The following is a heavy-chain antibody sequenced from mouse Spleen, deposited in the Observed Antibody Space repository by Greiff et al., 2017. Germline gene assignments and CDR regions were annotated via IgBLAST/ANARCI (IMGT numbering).Heavy chain of an antibody. Sequence: EVKVVESGGGLVQPGGSLKLSCATSGFTFSDYYMYWVRQTPEKRLEWVAYISNGGGSTYYPDTVKGRFTISRDNAKNTLYLQMSRLKSEDTAMYYCARGAQYYAMDYWGQGTSVTVSS. CDR1: GFTFSDYY. J-gene: IGHJ4*01. V-gene: IGHV5-12*02. CDR2: ISNGGGST. CDR3: ARGAQYYAMDY.